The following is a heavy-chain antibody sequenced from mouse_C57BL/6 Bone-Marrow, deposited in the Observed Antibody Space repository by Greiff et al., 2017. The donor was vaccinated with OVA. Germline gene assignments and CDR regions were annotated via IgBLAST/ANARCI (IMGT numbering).Heavy chain of an antibody. Sequence: EVQLQQSGTVLARPGASVKMSCKTSGYTFTSYWMHWVKQRPGQGLEWIGAIYPGHSDTSYNQKFKGKAKLTAVTSASTAYMELSSLTNEDSAVYYCTRRSSGPHYFDYWGQGTTLTVSS. D-gene: IGHD3-2*02. CDR3: TRRSSGPHYFDY. V-gene: IGHV1-5*01. CDR2: IYPGHSDT. CDR1: GYTFTSYW. J-gene: IGHJ2*01.